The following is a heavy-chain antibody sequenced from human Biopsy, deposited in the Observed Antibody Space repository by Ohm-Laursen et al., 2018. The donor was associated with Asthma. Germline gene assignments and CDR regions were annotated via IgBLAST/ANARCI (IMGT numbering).Heavy chain of an antibody. D-gene: IGHD1-26*01. CDR3: AKDVFPGWELRRGPDY. V-gene: IGHV3-30*18. CDR2: ISFDGSNK. CDR1: GLTFSNYG. J-gene: IGHJ4*02. Sequence: SLRLSCAASGLTFSNYGMHWVRQAPGKGLDRVAVISFDGSNKNYTDSVKGRFTISRDNSRNTLHLQMNSLRAEDTAVYYCAKDVFPGWELRRGPDYWGQGTLVAVSS.